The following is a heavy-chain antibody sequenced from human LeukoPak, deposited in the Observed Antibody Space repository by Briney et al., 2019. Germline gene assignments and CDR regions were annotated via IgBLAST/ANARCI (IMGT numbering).Heavy chain of an antibody. V-gene: IGHV4-38-2*02. D-gene: IGHD5-24*01. CDR2: MFHSGST. J-gene: IGHJ1*01. Sequence: SETLSLTCTVSGYSISSGYYWGWIRQPPGKGLEWIGSMFHSGSTYYNPSLKSRVTMSVDTSKNQFSLKLSSVTAADTAVYYCARSRGPRREYFQHWGQGTLVTVSS. CDR1: GYSISSGYY. CDR3: ARSRGPRREYFQH.